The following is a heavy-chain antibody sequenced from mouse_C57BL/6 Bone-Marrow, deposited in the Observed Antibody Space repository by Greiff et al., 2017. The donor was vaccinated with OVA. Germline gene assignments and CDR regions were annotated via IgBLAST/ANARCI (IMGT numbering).Heavy chain of an antibody. CDR1: GFNIKDAY. Sequence: VQLQQSGAELVRPGASVKLSCTASGFNIKDAYMHWVKQRPEQGLEWIGWIDPENGDTEYASKFQGKATITADTSSNTAYLQLSSLTSEDTAVYYCTSSNPRAMDYWGQGTSVTVSS. CDR2: IDPENGDT. D-gene: IGHD2-5*01. CDR3: TSSNPRAMDY. V-gene: IGHV14-4*01. J-gene: IGHJ4*01.